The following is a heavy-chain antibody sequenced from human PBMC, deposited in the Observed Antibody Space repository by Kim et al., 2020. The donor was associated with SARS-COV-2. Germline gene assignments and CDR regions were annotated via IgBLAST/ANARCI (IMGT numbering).Heavy chain of an antibody. D-gene: IGHD1-1*01. J-gene: IGHJ3*02. V-gene: IGHV3-72*01. Sequence: GGSLRLSCEASGFIFSDHYMDWVRQAPGKGLEWVGRVRNRANSYTTEYAGSVKGRFTISRDDSKNLLYLQMNSLKTEDTAVYYCTRPTVNDWGAAFDIWG. CDR1: GFIFSDHY. CDR2: VRNRANSYTT. CDR3: TRPTVNDWGAAFDI.